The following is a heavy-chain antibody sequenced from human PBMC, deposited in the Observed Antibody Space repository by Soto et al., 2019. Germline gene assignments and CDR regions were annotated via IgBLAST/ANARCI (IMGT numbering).Heavy chain of an antibody. CDR2: IYWDDDK. CDR1: GFSLSTSGVG. J-gene: IGHJ3*02. CDR3: AHIDCSSTSCYARKDAFDI. Sequence: QITLKESGPTLVKPTQTLTLTCTFSGFSLSTSGVGVGWIRQPPGKALEWLALIYWDDDKRYSPSLKSRLTITKDTXXNXVXXTMTNMDPVDTATYYCAHIDCSSTSCYARKDAFDIWGQGTMVTVSS. V-gene: IGHV2-5*02. D-gene: IGHD2-2*01.